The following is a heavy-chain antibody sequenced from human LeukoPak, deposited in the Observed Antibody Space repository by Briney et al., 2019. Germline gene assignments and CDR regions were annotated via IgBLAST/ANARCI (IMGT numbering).Heavy chain of an antibody. CDR1: GFTFSNAW. CDR2: IKSKTDGGTT. V-gene: IGHV3-15*01. Sequence: PGGSLRLSCAASGFTFSNAWMSWDRQAPGKGLEWVGRIKSKTDGGTTDYAAPVKGRFTISRDDSKNTLYLQMNSLKTEDTAVYYCTHLCGGDCYRKQDDYWGQGTLVTVSS. J-gene: IGHJ4*02. CDR3: THLCGGDCYRKQDDY. D-gene: IGHD2-21*02.